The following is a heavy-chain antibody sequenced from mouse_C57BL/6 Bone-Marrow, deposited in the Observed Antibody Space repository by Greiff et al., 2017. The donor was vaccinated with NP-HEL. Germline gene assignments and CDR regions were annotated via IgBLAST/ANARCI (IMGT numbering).Heavy chain of an antibody. J-gene: IGHJ1*03. CDR1: GYTFTNYW. Sequence: QVQLQQSGAELVRPGTSVKMSCKASGYTFTNYWIGWAKQRPGHGLEWIGDIYPGGGYTNYNEKFKGKATLTADKSSSTAYMQFSSLTSEDSAIYYCARDGYHWYFDVWGTGTTVTVSS. D-gene: IGHD2-3*01. V-gene: IGHV1-63*01. CDR2: IYPGGGYT. CDR3: ARDGYHWYFDV.